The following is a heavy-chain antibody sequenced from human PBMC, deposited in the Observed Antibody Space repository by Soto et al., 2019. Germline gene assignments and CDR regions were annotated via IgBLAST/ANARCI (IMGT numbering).Heavy chain of an antibody. J-gene: IGHJ3*02. CDR3: ARDPLRGSAFDI. D-gene: IGHD3-10*01. V-gene: IGHV4-34*01. CDR1: GGSFSGYY. CDR2: INHSGST. Sequence: PSETLSLTCAVYGGSFSGYYWSWIRQPPGKGLEWIGEINHSGSTNYNPSLKSRVTISVDTSKNQFSLKLSSVTAADTAVYYCARDPLRGSAFDIWGQGAMVTVS.